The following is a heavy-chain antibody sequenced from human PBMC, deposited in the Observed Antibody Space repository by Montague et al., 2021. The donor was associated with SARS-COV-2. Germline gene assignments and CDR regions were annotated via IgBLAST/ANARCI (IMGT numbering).Heavy chain of an antibody. V-gene: IGHV4-59*01. Sequence: SETLSLTCTVSGGSISRYSWTWIRQPPGKGLEWIGYIYNSGSTXXXPSXXXRVTISVDTSKYQFSLKLSSVAAADTAVYYCARVGRGSSWYEVAFDTWGQGTMVTVSS. CDR3: ARVGRGSSWYEVAFDT. J-gene: IGHJ3*02. CDR1: GGSISRYS. D-gene: IGHD6-13*01. CDR2: IYNSGST.